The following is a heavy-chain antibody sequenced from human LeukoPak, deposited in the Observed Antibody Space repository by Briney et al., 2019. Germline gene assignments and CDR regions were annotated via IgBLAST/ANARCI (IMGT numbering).Heavy chain of an antibody. CDR2: ISYDGSNK. CDR3: AKDLNGYSYGRFDY. Sequence: PGGSLRLSCAASGFTFSSYAMHWVRQAPGKGLEWVAVISYDGSNKYYADSVKGRFTISRDNSKNTLYLQMNSLRAEDAAVYYCAKDLNGYSYGRFDYWGQGTLVTVSS. J-gene: IGHJ4*02. D-gene: IGHD5-18*01. CDR1: GFTFSSYA. V-gene: IGHV3-30*04.